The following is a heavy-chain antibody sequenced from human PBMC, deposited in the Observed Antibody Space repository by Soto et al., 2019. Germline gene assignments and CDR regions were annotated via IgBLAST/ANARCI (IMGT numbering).Heavy chain of an antibody. J-gene: IGHJ6*02. CDR3: ARDRARSGMDV. Sequence: SETLSLTCTVSGGSISSYYWSWIRQPPGKGLEWIGYIYYSGSTNYNPSLKSRVTISVDTSKNQFSLKLSSVTAADTAVYYCARDRARSGMDVWGQGTTVTVSS. V-gene: IGHV4-59*01. CDR2: IYYSGST. CDR1: GGSISSYY.